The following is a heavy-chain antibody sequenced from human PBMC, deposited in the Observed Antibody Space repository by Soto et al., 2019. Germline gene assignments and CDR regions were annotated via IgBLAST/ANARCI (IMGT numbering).Heavy chain of an antibody. Sequence: SETLSLTCTVSGGSISSSSYYWGWIRQPPGKGLEWIGSIYYSGSTYYNPSLKSRVTISVDTSKNQFSLKLSSVTAADTAVYYCARRGAYYQWLDPWGPGTLVTVSS. CDR1: GGSISSSSYY. J-gene: IGHJ5*02. CDR2: IYYSGST. V-gene: IGHV4-39*01. CDR3: ARRGAYYQWLDP. D-gene: IGHD3-22*01.